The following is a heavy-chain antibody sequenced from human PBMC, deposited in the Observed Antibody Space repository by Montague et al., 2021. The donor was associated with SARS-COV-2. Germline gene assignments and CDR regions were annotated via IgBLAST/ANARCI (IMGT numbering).Heavy chain of an antibody. CDR1: GGSLSGYY. J-gene: IGHJ6*02. D-gene: IGHD2-2*01. CDR2: ISHSGST. CDR3: VRVPYRLLFVPRYYGMDV. Sequence: SETLSLTCAVYGGSLSGYYWSWIRQPPGEGLEWIAEISHSGSTSYNPSLKSRVTISLDTSKNQFSLKLSSATAADTAVYYCVRVPYRLLFVPRYYGMDVWGQGTTVTVSS. V-gene: IGHV4-34*01.